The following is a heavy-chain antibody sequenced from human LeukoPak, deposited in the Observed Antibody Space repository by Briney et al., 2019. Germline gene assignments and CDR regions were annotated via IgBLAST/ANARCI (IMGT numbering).Heavy chain of an antibody. CDR3: ARDLHYWAAMDV. CDR2: IYGGGGT. Sequence: GSLRLSCAASGFTVSSNYMGWVRQAPGKGLEWVSIIYGGGGTNYGDSVKGRLTISRDSSKNTLYLQMNSLRTEDTAVYYCARDLHYWAAMDVWGQGTTVTVSS. J-gene: IGHJ6*02. D-gene: IGHD2-8*02. V-gene: IGHV3-53*01. CDR1: GFTVSSNY.